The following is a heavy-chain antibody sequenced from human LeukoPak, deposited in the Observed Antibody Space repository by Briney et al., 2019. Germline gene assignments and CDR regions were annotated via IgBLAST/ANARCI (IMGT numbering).Heavy chain of an antibody. CDR2: MNPNSGNT. CDR1: GYTFTSYD. Sequence: APVKVSCKASGYTFTSYDINWLRQATGQGLEWMGWMNPNSGNTGYAQKFQGRVTMTRNTSISTAYMELSSLRSEDTAVYYCARVKGYTLNYFDYWGQGTLVTVSS. D-gene: IGHD3-16*02. CDR3: ARVKGYTLNYFDY. J-gene: IGHJ4*02. V-gene: IGHV1-8*02.